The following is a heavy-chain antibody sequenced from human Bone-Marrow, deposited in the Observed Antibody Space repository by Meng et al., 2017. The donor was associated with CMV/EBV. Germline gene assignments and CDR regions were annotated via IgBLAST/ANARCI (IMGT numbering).Heavy chain of an antibody. CDR2: IKQDGSEK. CDR1: GFTFSYYW. Sequence: GGSLRLSCAASGFTFSYYWMSWVRQAPGKGLEWVANIKQDGSEKYYVDSVKGRFTISRDNAKNSLYLQMNSLRAEDTAVYYCARVMAPDDAFDIWGQGTMVTVSS. CDR3: ARVMAPDDAFDI. J-gene: IGHJ3*02. V-gene: IGHV3-7*01. D-gene: IGHD5-24*01.